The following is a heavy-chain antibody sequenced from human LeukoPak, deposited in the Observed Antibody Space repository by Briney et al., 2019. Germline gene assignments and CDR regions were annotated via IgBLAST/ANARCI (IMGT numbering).Heavy chain of an antibody. CDR2: THQSGNS. V-gene: IGHV4-38-2*01. D-gene: IGHD6-19*01. CDR3: ARQIAVAGDWAFDI. CDR1: AYSFSTAYY. J-gene: IGHJ3*02. Sequence: SETPSLTCAVSAYSFSTAYYWGWIRQSPGRGLELIASTHQSGNSYYNPSLKSRVTISIDTSKNQFSLTLNSVTAADTALYYCARQIAVAGDWAFDIWGQGTLVTVSS.